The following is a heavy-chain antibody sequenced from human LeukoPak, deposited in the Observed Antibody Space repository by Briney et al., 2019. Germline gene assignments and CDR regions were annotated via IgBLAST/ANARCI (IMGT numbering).Heavy chain of an antibody. CDR1: GFTFISYG. CDR2: IRYDGSNK. Sequence: GGPLRLSCAASGFTFISYGIHWGRQAPGKGLEWVAFIRYDGSNKYYTDSFKGRFTISRDNSKYTLYLQMNSMRAEDTAVYYCARAPSNAHFDYWGQGTLVTVSS. CDR3: ARAPSNAHFDY. V-gene: IGHV3-30*02. J-gene: IGHJ4*02. D-gene: IGHD3-3*02.